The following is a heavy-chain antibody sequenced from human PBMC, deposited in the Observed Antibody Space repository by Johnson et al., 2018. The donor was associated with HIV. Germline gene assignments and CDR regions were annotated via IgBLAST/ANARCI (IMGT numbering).Heavy chain of an antibody. J-gene: IGHJ3*02. Sequence: VQLVESGGDWVQPGGSLRLSCAASGFTFSIYDMHWVRQPTGKGLEWVSAIGTAGDTYYAASVRGRFTISRENAKNSLDLQMNSLRAEDTAVYYCTRLPSGYSRDAFDIWGQGTMVTVSS. D-gene: IGHD5-18*01. CDR3: TRLPSGYSRDAFDI. CDR1: GFTFSIYD. V-gene: IGHV3-13*01. CDR2: IGTAGDT.